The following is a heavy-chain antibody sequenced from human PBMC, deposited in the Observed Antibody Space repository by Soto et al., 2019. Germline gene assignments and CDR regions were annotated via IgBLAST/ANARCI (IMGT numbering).Heavy chain of an antibody. Sequence: GGSLRLSCAASGFTFSNSWMNWVRQAPGKGLEWVGRIKSKTDGGTTDYAAPVEGRFTISRDDSKNTLYLQMNSLKTEDTAVYYCTTVYSSGWYYYYGMDVWGQGTTVTVSS. D-gene: IGHD6-19*01. CDR2: IKSKTDGGTT. V-gene: IGHV3-15*07. CDR3: TTVYSSGWYYYYGMDV. CDR1: GFTFSNSW. J-gene: IGHJ6*02.